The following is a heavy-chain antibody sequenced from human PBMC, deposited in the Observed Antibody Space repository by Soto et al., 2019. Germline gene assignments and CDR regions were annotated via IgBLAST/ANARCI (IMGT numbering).Heavy chain of an antibody. CDR1: GFVFSSHF. CDR3: ARDFPETEFDY. V-gene: IGHV3-30-3*01. CDR2: ISYDGSEK. J-gene: IGHJ4*02. Sequence: QVQLVESGGGVVQPGRSLRLSCAASGFVFSSHFVHWVRQAPGKGLEWVAAISYDGSEKLYSDSVKGRFTIARDNFRNTLYRQMNSLGSEDTAVYYCARDFPETEFDYWGQGTLVTVSP.